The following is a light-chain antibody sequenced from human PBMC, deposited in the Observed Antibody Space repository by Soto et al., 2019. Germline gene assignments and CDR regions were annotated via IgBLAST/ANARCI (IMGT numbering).Light chain of an antibody. V-gene: IGKV3D-20*02. J-gene: IGKJ5*01. CDR3: QQRNSWPPTFT. CDR2: GAF. Sequence: DIVITQSPGTLSLSPGERVTLSCRASQSISSNYLAWYQQKPGESPRLLIYGAFKRATGIPDRFSGSGSGTDFTLTISSLEPEDFAVYYCQQRNSWPPTFTFGQVTRLEI. CDR1: QSISSNY.